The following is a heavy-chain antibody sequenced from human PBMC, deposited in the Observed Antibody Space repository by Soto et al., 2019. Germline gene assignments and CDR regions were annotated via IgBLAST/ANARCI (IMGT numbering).Heavy chain of an antibody. D-gene: IGHD7-27*01. CDR2: VYNIGST. J-gene: IGHJ4*02. Sequence: QVQLQESGPGLVEPSQTLSLTCTVSGGSISSGGYFWSWIRQPPGKGLEWIGHVYNIGSTYSNPSLTXRXTXSXXTSQNQFSLRLSFVTAADTAVYYCARGPAGDKVDYWGQGTLVTVSS. CDR1: GGSISSGGYF. CDR3: ARGPAGDKVDY. V-gene: IGHV4-30-4*01.